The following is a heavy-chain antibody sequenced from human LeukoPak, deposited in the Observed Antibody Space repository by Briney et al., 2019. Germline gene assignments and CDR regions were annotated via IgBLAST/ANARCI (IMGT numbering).Heavy chain of an antibody. CDR2: IYYSGST. V-gene: IGHV4-59*01. J-gene: IGHJ4*02. CDR3: ARGVPHCGGDCYTHYFFDY. D-gene: IGHD2-21*02. Sequence: SETLSLTCPVSGGSISSYYWRWIRQPPGKGLEWIGYIYYSGSTNYNHPLKSRVTISVDTSKIQFSLKLSSVTAADTAVYYCARGVPHCGGDCYTHYFFDYWGQGTLVTVSS. CDR1: GGSISSYY.